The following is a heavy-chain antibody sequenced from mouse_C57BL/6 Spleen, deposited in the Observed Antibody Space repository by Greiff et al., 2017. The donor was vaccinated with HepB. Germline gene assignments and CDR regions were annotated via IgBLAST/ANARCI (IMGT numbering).Heavy chain of an antibody. J-gene: IGHJ1*03. CDR2: IYPGDGDT. Sequence: VQLQQSGAELVKPGASVKISCTASGYAFSSYWMNWVKQRPGKGLEWIGQIYPGDGDTNYNGKFKGKATLTADKSSSTAYLQLSSLTSEDYAVYFCARSGTPYWYVDVWGTGTTVTVSS. V-gene: IGHV1-80*01. D-gene: IGHD4-1*01. CDR3: ARSGTPYWYVDV. CDR1: GYAFSSYW.